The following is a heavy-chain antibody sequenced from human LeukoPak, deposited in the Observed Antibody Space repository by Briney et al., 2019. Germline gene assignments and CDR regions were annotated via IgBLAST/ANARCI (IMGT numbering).Heavy chain of an antibody. D-gene: IGHD3-9*01. CDR2: ISASGVST. V-gene: IGHV3-23*01. J-gene: IGHJ6*02. CDR1: GFTFSSYA. Sequence: GGSLRLSCAASGFTFSSYAMSWVRQAPGKGLDWVSAISASGVSTYYADSVKGRFTISRDNSKNTLYLQMNSLRAEDTAVYYCSREYFDWSRNYYYGMDVWGQGTTVTVSS. CDR3: SREYFDWSRNYYYGMDV.